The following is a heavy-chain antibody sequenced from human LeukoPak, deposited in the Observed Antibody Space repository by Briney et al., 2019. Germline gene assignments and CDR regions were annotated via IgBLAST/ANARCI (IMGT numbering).Heavy chain of an antibody. CDR1: GGSFSGYY. D-gene: IGHD2-2*01. CDR3: ARKACSSTSCSARYYFDY. CDR2: INHSGST. J-gene: IGHJ4*02. V-gene: IGHV4-34*01. Sequence: SETLSLTCAVYGGSFSGYYWSWIRQPPGKGLEWIGEINHSGSTNYSPSLKSRVTISVDTSKNQFSLKLSSVTAADTAVYYCARKACSSTSCSARYYFDYWGQGTLVTVSS.